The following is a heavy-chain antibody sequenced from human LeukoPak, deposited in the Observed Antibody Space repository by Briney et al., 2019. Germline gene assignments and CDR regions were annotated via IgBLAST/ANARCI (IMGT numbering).Heavy chain of an antibody. D-gene: IGHD2-21*02. J-gene: IGHJ6*02. Sequence: SVKVSCKASGGTFSSYAISWVRQAPGQGLEWRGRSIPILGIANYAQKFQGRVTITADKSTSTAYMELSSLRSEDTAVYYCARESGGDFYYYYGMDVWGQGTTVTVSS. V-gene: IGHV1-69*04. CDR3: ARESGGDFYYYYGMDV. CDR1: GGTFSSYA. CDR2: SIPILGIA.